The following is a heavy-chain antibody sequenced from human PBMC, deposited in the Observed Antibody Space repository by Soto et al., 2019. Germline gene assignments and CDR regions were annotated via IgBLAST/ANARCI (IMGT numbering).Heavy chain of an antibody. J-gene: IGHJ4*02. Sequence: EVQLVESGGGLVQPGGSLRLSCAASGFTISSYSMNWVRQAPGKGLEWVSYISSSSRTIYYADSVKGRFTISRDIAKNSLYLQMNSLRDEDTAVYSCATGSAYYGGDCYPFDYWGQGTLVTVSS. CDR2: ISSSSRTI. CDR3: ATGSAYYGGDCYPFDY. V-gene: IGHV3-48*02. D-gene: IGHD2-21*02. CDR1: GFTISSYS.